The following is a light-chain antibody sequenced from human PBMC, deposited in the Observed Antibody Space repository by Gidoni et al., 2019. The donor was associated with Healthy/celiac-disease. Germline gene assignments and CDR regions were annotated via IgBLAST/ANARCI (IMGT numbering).Light chain of an antibody. CDR3: QQYNNWPPMT. CDR2: GAS. J-gene: IGKJ1*01. CDR1: QSVSSN. Sequence: EIVMTQSPATLSVSPGERATLYCRASQSVSSNLAWYQQKPGQAPRLLIYGASTRATGIPARFSGSGSGTEFTLTISSLQSEDFAVYYCQQYNNWPPMTFGQXTKVEIK. V-gene: IGKV3-15*01.